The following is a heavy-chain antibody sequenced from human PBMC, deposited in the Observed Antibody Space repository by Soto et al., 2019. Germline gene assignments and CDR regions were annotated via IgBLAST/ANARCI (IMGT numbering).Heavy chain of an antibody. Sequence: QVQLVQSAAEVKKPGSSVKVSCKASGGTFDSHSISWVRQAPGQGLEWMGGIILVFGTTNYAQRFQGRVTITADESTSTAYMELSSLRSEDTAVYYCAREGGDLLXXXDSWGQXTRVIVSX. CDR2: IILVFGTT. CDR3: AREGGDLLXXXDS. V-gene: IGHV1-69*01. D-gene: IGHD3-10*01. J-gene: IGHJ4*02. CDR1: GGTFDSHS.